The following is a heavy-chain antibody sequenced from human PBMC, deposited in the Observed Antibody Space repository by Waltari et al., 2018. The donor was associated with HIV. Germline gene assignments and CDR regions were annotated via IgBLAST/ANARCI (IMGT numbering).Heavy chain of an antibody. CDR1: GGTFSGYY. J-gene: IGHJ5*02. Sequence: QVPLQQWGAGRLKHSETLSPPCAVYGGTFSGYYWTWIRQAPGKGLEWIGEINHSGKTNYNPSLKSRLTLSVDTSKNQVSLRMKSVTGADTAIYYCAREKSRASKWYGIFYYDAWGQGTLVSVPS. V-gene: IGHV4-34*02. CDR2: INHSGKT. D-gene: IGHD2-15*01. CDR3: AREKSRASKWYGIFYYDA.